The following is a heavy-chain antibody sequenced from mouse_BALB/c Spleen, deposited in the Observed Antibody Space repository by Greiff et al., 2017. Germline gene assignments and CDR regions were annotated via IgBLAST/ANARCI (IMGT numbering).Heavy chain of an antibody. Sequence: EVKLMESGGGLVKPGGSLKLSCAASGFTFSSYAMSWVRQSPEKRLEWVAEISSGGSYTYYPDTVTGRFTISRDNAKNTLYLEMSSLRSEDTAMYYCASTARATFAYWGQGTLVTVSA. CDR2: ISSGGSYT. CDR1: GFTFSSYA. CDR3: ASTARATFAY. V-gene: IGHV5-9-4*01. J-gene: IGHJ3*01. D-gene: IGHD3-2*01.